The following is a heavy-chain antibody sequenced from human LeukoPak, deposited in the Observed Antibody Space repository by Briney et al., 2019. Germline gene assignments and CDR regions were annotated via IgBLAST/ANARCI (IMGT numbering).Heavy chain of an antibody. D-gene: IGHD5-12*01. CDR2: INERGSST. Sequence: GGSLRLSCAVSGFTFSSFWMHWVRQAPGKGLVWVSRINERGSSTSYADSVKGRFTISRDNAKNTLYLQMNNLRADDTAVYYCAGGRLVATSKAVAIDYWGQGTLVTVSS. CDR1: GFTFSSFW. J-gene: IGHJ4*02. CDR3: AGGRLVATSKAVAIDY. V-gene: IGHV3-74*01.